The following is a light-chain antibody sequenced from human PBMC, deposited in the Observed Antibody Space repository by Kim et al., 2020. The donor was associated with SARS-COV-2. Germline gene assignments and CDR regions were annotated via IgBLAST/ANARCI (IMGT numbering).Light chain of an antibody. CDR1: QSVSRD. CDR2: GAS. Sequence: SVAPGERATLSCRASQSVSRDLAWYQQKPGQAPRLLIYGASTRATGIPAMFSGSGSGTVFALTISSLQSEDFAVYYCQQYNNWPYTFGQGTKLEI. CDR3: QQYNNWPYT. V-gene: IGKV3-15*01. J-gene: IGKJ2*01.